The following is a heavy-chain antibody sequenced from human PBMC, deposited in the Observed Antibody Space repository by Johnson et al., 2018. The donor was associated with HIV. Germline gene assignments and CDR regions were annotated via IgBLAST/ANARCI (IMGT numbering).Heavy chain of an antibody. J-gene: IGHJ3*02. V-gene: IGHV3-30-3*01. CDR3: ARADRDSGTYHDAFNI. D-gene: IGHD1-26*01. CDR1: GFTFSNFA. Sequence: MQLVESGGGLVQPGGSLRLSCAASGFTFSNFAMHWVRQAPGKGLEWVVVISYDGSNKYYADSVKGRFTISRDNSKNTLYLQMNSLRVEDTALYYCARADRDSGTYHDAFNIWGQGTMVSVSS. CDR2: ISYDGSNK.